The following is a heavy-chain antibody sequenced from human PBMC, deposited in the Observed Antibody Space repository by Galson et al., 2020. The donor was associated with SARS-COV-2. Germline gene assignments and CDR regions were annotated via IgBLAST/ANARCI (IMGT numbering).Heavy chain of an antibody. CDR3: ARQYYYDSSGYYRTNYFDY. J-gene: IGHJ4*02. CDR2: IYPGDSDT. CDR1: GYSFTSYW. Sequence: GESLKISCKGSGYSFTSYWIGWVRQMPGKGLEWMGIIYPGDSDTRYSPSFQGQVTISADKSISTAYLQWSSLKASDTAMYYCARQYYYDSSGYYRTNYFDYWGQGTLVTVSS. V-gene: IGHV5-51*01. D-gene: IGHD3-22*01.